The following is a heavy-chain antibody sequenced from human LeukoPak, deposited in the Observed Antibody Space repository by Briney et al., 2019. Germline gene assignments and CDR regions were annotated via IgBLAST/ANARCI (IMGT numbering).Heavy chain of an antibody. CDR3: AKPQWLGGDAFDI. CDR1: GGSIRSYY. V-gene: IGHV4-59*08. Sequence: SETLSLTCTVSGGSIRSYYWSWIRQPRGKGLEWIGYIYYSGSTNYNPSLKSRVTISVDTSKNQFSLKLSSVTAADTAVYYCAKPQWLGGDAFDIWGQGTMVTVSS. J-gene: IGHJ3*02. D-gene: IGHD6-19*01. CDR2: IYYSGST.